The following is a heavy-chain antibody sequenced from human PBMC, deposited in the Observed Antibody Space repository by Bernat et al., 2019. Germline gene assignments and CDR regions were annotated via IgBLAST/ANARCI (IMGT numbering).Heavy chain of an antibody. CDR1: GYTFTSYG. J-gene: IGHJ4*02. V-gene: IGHV1-18*01. Sequence: QVQLVQSGAEVKKPGASVKVSCKASGYTFTSYGISWVRQAPGQGLEWMGGISAYNGNTNYAQKLQGRVTRTTGTSKSTAYMELRRLRSDDTDVYYCARDCSGGSCYPDQYYFDYWGQGTLVTVSS. CDR3: ARDCSGGSCYPDQYYFDY. D-gene: IGHD2-15*01. CDR2: ISAYNGNT.